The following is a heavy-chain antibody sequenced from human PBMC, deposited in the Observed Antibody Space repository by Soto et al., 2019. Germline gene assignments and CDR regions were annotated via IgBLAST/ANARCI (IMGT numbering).Heavy chain of an antibody. CDR2: ISSSSSYI. J-gene: IGHJ6*02. CDR1: GLTFSSYR. V-gene: IGHV3-21*01. D-gene: IGHD6-19*01. Sequence: PGGSLRLSCAASGLTFSSYRMKWVRQAPGKGLEWVSSISSSSSYIYYADSVKGRFTISRDNAKNSLYLQMNSLRAEDTAVYYCARDWGSGWHYGMDVWGQGTTVTVSS. CDR3: ARDWGSGWHYGMDV.